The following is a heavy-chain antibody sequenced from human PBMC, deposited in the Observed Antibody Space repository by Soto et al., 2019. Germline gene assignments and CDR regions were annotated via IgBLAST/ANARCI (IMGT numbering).Heavy chain of an antibody. J-gene: IGHJ3*02. V-gene: IGHV4-59*01. CDR3: ARGRGGWFINQMLNAFDI. Sequence: QVQLQESGPGLVKPSETLSLTCTVSGGSISSYYWSWIRQPPGKGLEWIGYIYYSGSTNSNPSLKSRVTRSVDTSKNQFSLKLSAVPAADTAVYYWARGRGGWFINQMLNAFDIWGQGTRVTVSS. CDR2: IYYSGST. D-gene: IGHD2-2*01. CDR1: GGSISSYY.